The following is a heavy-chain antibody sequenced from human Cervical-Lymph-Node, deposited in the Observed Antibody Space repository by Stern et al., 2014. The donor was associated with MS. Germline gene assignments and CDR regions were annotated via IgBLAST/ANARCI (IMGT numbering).Heavy chain of an antibody. Sequence: QVQLVQSGADVKKPGASVKVSCKASGYTFTSYGISWVRQAPGQGLEWMGWISAYNGNTNYAQKLQGRVTMTTDTSTSTAYMELRSLRSDDTAVYYCARGFRREQQLEADAFDIWGQGTMVTVSS. CDR1: GYTFTSYG. J-gene: IGHJ3*02. D-gene: IGHD6-13*01. CDR3: ARGFRREQQLEADAFDI. V-gene: IGHV1-18*01. CDR2: ISAYNGNT.